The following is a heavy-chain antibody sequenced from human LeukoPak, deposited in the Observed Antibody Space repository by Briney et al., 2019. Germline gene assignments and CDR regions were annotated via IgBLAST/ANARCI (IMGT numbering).Heavy chain of an antibody. CDR1: GGTFNDFA. J-gene: IGHJ4*02. CDR3: ARSLITLGDPGGYFDC. V-gene: IGHV1-69*13. CDR2: IIPMFDSA. Sequence: ASVKVSCKASGGTFNDFAISWVRQAPGQGLEWMGGIIPMFDSANYARQFRGRVTITADVSTSTAYMELSSLRSEDTAVYYCARSLITLGDPGGYFDCWGQGTLVTVSS. D-gene: IGHD3-16*01.